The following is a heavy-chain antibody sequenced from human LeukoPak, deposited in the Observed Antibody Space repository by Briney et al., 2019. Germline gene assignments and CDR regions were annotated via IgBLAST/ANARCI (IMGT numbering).Heavy chain of an antibody. CDR3: ARVVRGNFQH. Sequence: XXSIXSSNWWGWVRQPPGRGLEWIGEIYHSGSTNYNPSLKSRVTISVDKSKNQFSLKLSSVTAADTAVYYCARVVRGNFQHWGQGTLVTVSS. CDR2: IYHSGST. CDR1: XXSIXSSNW. J-gene: IGHJ1*01. V-gene: IGHV4-4*02.